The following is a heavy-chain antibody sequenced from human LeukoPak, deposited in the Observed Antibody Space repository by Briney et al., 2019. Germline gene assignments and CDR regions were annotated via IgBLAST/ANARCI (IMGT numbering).Heavy chain of an antibody. V-gene: IGHV4-34*01. Sequence: SETLSLTCAVYGGSFSGYFWSWIRQSPGKGLEWIGQINHDRITNYNPSLESRVTVSVDTSKNQFSLQLNSVTPEDTAVYYCARGPKHTWPHFDYWGQGTLVTVSS. CDR2: INHDRIT. CDR3: ARGPKHTWPHFDY. CDR1: GGSFSGYF. J-gene: IGHJ4*02. D-gene: IGHD5-12*01.